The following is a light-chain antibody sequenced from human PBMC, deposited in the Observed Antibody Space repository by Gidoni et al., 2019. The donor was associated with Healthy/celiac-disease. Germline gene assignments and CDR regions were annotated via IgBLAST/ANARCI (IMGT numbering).Light chain of an antibody. CDR3: QAWDSSTAV. J-gene: IGLJ2*01. V-gene: IGLV3-1*01. Sequence: SYELTQQPSVSVSPGQTASITCSGDKLENKFACWYQQKPGQSPVLVIYQDTKRPSGIPERFSASNSGNTATLTITGTQAMDEADYYCQAWDSSTAVFGGGTKLTVL. CDR2: QDT. CDR1: KLENKF.